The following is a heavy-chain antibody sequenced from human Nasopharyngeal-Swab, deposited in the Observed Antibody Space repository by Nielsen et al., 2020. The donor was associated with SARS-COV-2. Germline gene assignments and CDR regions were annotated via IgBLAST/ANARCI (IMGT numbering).Heavy chain of an antibody. D-gene: IGHD3-9*01. CDR3: ARGCVLTGPSCYYYGMDV. Sequence: GSLRLSCVTSGFTFNMFSMHWVRQAPGKGLEWVSSISSSSNYIYYGDSVKGRFTISRDNTQKSLYLEMNSLRVEDTAVYYCARGCVLTGPSCYYYGMDVWGQGTTVTVSS. J-gene: IGHJ6*02. CDR1: GFTFNMFS. V-gene: IGHV3-21*01. CDR2: ISSSSNYI.